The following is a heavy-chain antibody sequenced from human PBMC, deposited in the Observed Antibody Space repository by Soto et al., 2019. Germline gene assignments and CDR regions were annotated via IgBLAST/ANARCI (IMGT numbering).Heavy chain of an antibody. CDR1: GGSISSYY. Sequence: PSETLSLTCTVSGGSISSYYWSWIRQPPGKGLEWIGYIYYSGSTNYNPSLKSRVTISVDTSKNQFSLKLSSVTAADTAVYYCARDLRETYGEYVGWFDPWGQGTLVTVSS. CDR2: IYYSGST. J-gene: IGHJ5*02. CDR3: ARDLRETYGEYVGWFDP. V-gene: IGHV4-59*01. D-gene: IGHD4-17*01.